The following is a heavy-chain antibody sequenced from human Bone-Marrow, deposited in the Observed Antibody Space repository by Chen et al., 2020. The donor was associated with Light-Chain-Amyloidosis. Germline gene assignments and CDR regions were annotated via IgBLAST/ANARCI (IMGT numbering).Heavy chain of an antibody. CDR3: AKQKGWVRGGYFDY. J-gene: IGHJ4*02. V-gene: IGHV3-30*18. D-gene: IGHD6-19*01. Sequence: QVQLVESGGGVVQPGRSLRLSCAASGFTFSSYGMHWVRQAPGKGLEWVAVISYDGSNKYYADSVKGRFTISRDNSKNTLYLQMNSLRAEDTAVYYCAKQKGWVRGGYFDYWGQGTLVTVSS. CDR1: GFTFSSYG. CDR2: ISYDGSNK.